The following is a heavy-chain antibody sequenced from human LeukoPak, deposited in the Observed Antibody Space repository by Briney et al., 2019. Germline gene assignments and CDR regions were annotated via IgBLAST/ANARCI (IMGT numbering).Heavy chain of an antibody. CDR3: ARDQDCSGGSCSNYYYYYGMDV. V-gene: IGHV3-30-3*01. Sequence: GGSLRLSCAASGFTFSSYAMHWVRQAPGKGQGWVAVISYDGSNKYYSDSVKGRFTISRDNSKNTLYLQMNSLRAEDTAVHYCARDQDCSGGSCSNYYYYYGMDVWGQGTTVTVSS. J-gene: IGHJ6*02. D-gene: IGHD2-15*01. CDR1: GFTFSSYA. CDR2: ISYDGSNK.